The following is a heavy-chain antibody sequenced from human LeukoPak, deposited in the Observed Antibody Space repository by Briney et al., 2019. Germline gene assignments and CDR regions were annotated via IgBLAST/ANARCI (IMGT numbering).Heavy chain of an antibody. D-gene: IGHD1-26*01. Sequence: PGGSLRLSCAASGFTFSSYGMHWVRQAPGKGLEWVAFIRYDGSNKYYADSVKGRLTISRDNSKNTLYLQMNSLRSEDTAVYYCAKGGGRRPGSLYYFDYWGQGTLVTVSS. CDR1: GFTFSSYG. CDR3: AKGGGRRPGSLYYFDY. J-gene: IGHJ4*02. V-gene: IGHV3-30*02. CDR2: IRYDGSNK.